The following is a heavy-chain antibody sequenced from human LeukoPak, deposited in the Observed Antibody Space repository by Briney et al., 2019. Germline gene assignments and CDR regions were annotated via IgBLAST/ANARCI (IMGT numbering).Heavy chain of an antibody. D-gene: IGHD6-6*01. CDR3: ARDWEQLGGFDY. J-gene: IGHJ4*02. V-gene: IGHV1-46*01. CDR1: GYTFTSYY. CDR2: INPSGGST. Sequence: ASVKVSCKASGYTFTSYYMHWVRQAPGRGLEWMGIINPSGGSTSYAQKFQGRVTMTRDTSTSTVYMELSSLRSEDTAVYYCARDWEQLGGFDYWGQGTLVTVSS.